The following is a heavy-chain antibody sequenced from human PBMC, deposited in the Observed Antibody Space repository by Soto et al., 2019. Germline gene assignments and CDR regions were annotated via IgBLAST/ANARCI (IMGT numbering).Heavy chain of an antibody. CDR1: GGTFSSYA. D-gene: IGHD3-10*01. V-gene: IGHV1-69*01. CDR3: AGVTSMVRGFIDDWFEP. CDR2: IIPMYGPA. Sequence: QVPLVQSGAEVKKPGSSVTVSCKASGGTFSSYAIHWVRQAPGQGLEWMGGIIPMYGPAKYAQRFQGRVTITADESTTTVYMELTSLTSQDTAVYYCAGVTSMVRGFIDDWFEPWGHGTLVTVSA. J-gene: IGHJ5*02.